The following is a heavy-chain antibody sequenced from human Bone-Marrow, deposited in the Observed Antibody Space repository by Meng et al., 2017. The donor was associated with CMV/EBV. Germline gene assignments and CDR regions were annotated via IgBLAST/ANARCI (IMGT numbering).Heavy chain of an antibody. CDR1: GFTFSSYG. V-gene: IGHV3-33*01. CDR2: IWYDGSNK. D-gene: IGHD3-3*01. CDR3: ARGVRFHPHDY. Sequence: GGSLRLSCAASGFTFSSYGMHWVRQAPGKGLEWVAVIWYDGSNKYYADSVKGRFTISRDNSKNTLYLQMNSLRAEDTAVYYCARGVRFHPHDYWGQGTLVTVSS. J-gene: IGHJ4*02.